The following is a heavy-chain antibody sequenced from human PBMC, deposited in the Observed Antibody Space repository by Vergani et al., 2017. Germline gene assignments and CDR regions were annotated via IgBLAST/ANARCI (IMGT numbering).Heavy chain of an antibody. CDR1: GGSISSYY. CDR2: IYYSGST. D-gene: IGHD2-15*01. CDR3: ARQKLNCSGGSCYFDY. V-gene: IGHV4-59*01. J-gene: IGHJ4*02. Sequence: QVQLQESGPGLVKPSETLSLTCTVSGGSISSYYWSWIRQPPGKGLEWIGYIYYSGSTNYNPSLKSRVTLSVDTSKNQFSLKLSSVTAADTAVYYCARQKLNCSGGSCYFDYWGQGTLVTVSS.